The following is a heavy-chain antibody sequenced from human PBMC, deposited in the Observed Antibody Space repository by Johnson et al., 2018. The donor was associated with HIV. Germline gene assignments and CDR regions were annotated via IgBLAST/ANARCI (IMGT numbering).Heavy chain of an antibody. CDR3: ARDFGLGDLSYETVDAFDF. CDR2: ISGSGGST. Sequence: VQLVESGGGLVQPGGSLRLSCAASGFTFSSYAMSWVRQAPGKGLEWVSAISGSGGSTYYADSVKGRLTISRDNSKDTLYLQMNNLTIEDTAVYSWARDFGLGDLSYETVDAFDFWGPGTLVTVSS. D-gene: IGHD3-16*02. J-gene: IGHJ3*01. V-gene: IGHV3-23*04. CDR1: GFTFSSYA.